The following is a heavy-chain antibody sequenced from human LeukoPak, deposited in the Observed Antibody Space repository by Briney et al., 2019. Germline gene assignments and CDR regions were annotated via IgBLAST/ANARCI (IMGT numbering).Heavy chain of an antibody. Sequence: SETLSLICTVSGDSISSSSYSWGWIRQPPGKGLEWIGSIYYSGNTYYNPSLKSRITISVDASKNQFSLKLSSVTAADTAVYYCARDGNYYDGSSYYFSAFDIWGQGTMVTVSS. CDR3: ARDGNYYDGSSYYFSAFDI. CDR1: GDSISSSSYS. V-gene: IGHV4-39*07. J-gene: IGHJ3*02. CDR2: IYYSGNT. D-gene: IGHD3-22*01.